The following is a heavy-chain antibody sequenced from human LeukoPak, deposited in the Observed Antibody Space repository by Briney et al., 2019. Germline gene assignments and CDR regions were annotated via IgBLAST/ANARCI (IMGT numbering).Heavy chain of an antibody. J-gene: IGHJ5*02. CDR3: AREKYCSGGNCYALFDP. CDR2: INEEGSGK. Sequence: GGSLRLSCAASGFTFNNYAMSWVRQAPGMGLEWVANINEEGSGKYYVDSVRGRFSISRDNAKNSLYLQINSLRVEDTAVYYCAREKYCSGGNCYALFDPWGQGTLVTVSS. CDR1: GFTFNNYA. V-gene: IGHV3-7*01. D-gene: IGHD2-15*01.